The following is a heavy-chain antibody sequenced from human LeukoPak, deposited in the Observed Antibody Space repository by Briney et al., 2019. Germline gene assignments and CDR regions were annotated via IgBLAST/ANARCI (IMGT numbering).Heavy chain of an antibody. CDR1: GFTFDDYA. CDR3: ARVTSSMVRAFDP. J-gene: IGHJ5*02. Sequence: PGGSLRLSCAASGFTFDDYAMTWVRHAPGKGLEWVSGIYWNGGSTGYADSVKGRFTISRDNAKNSLYPQMNSLRAEDTALYYCARVTSSMVRAFDPWGQGTLVTVSS. D-gene: IGHD3-10*01. CDR2: IYWNGGST. V-gene: IGHV3-20*04.